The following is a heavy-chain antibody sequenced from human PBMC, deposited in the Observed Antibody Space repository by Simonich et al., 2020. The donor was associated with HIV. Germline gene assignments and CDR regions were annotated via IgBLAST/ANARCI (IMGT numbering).Heavy chain of an antibody. CDR1: GFTFSSYS. Sequence: EVQLVESGGGLVKPGGSLRLSCAASGFTFSSYSMNWVRQAPGQGLEWVSAISSSSSYIYYSDSVKGRFTISRDNANNSLYRQMNSLRAEDTAVYYCARDGRKGSSTSCSDYWGQGTLVTVSS. V-gene: IGHV3-21*01. J-gene: IGHJ4*02. D-gene: IGHD2-2*01. CDR2: ISSSSSYI. CDR3: ARDGRKGSSTSCSDY.